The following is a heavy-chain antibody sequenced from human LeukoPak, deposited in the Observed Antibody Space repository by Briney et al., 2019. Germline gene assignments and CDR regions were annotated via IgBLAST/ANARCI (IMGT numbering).Heavy chain of an antibody. CDR2: ISSRSGSTI. CDR3: ARARPFGTYYMDV. CDR1: GSTFSDYY. D-gene: IGHD1-1*01. J-gene: IGHJ6*03. Sequence: GGSLRLSCAASGSTFSDYYMTWIRQAPGKGLEWVSYISSRSGSTIYYADSVKGRFTISRDNAKKTLYLQMNSLRAEDTAVYYCARARPFGTYYMDVWGKGTTVTVSS. V-gene: IGHV3-11*04.